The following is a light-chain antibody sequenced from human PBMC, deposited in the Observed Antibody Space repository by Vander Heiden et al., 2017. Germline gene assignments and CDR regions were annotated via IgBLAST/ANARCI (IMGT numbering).Light chain of an antibody. V-gene: IGKV1-5*03. CDR3: KQDTSYSMVT. CDR2: KAS. Sequence: DMHMTQSPSTLSASVGDRVTITCRASQSISSWLAWYQQKPGKAPKLLIYKASSLESGVPSRFSGSGDGIEVDLTISSQQRDDFASNYCKQDTSYSMVTFGHGTKVEIK. CDR1: QSISSW. J-gene: IGKJ3*01.